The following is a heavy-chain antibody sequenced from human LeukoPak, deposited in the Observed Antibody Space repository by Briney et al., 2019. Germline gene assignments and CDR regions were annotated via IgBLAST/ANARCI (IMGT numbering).Heavy chain of an antibody. CDR1: GYTVTSYG. CDR2: ISSYNGNA. Sequence: ASVKVSFKASGYTVTSYGIGWVRQAPGQGLESMGWISSYNGNAKYAQKFQDRVTMTTDTSTSTSFMELRSLTSDDTAVYYCARVDGYNYGRPFDYWGQGTLVTVSS. V-gene: IGHV1-18*01. CDR3: ARVDGYNYGRPFDY. J-gene: IGHJ4*02. D-gene: IGHD5-18*01.